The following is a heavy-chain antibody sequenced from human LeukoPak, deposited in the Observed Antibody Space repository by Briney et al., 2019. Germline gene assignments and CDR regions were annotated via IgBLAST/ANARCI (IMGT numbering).Heavy chain of an antibody. Sequence: GGSLRLSCAASGFTFSSYSMNWVRQAPGKGLEWVSYISSSSSTIYYADSVKGRFTISRDNAKNSLYLQMNSLRAEDTAVYYCARDGVGRGSGIWGQGTLVTVSS. CDR2: ISSSSSTI. V-gene: IGHV3-48*04. D-gene: IGHD3-10*01. CDR1: GFTFSSYS. J-gene: IGHJ4*02. CDR3: ARDGVGRGSGI.